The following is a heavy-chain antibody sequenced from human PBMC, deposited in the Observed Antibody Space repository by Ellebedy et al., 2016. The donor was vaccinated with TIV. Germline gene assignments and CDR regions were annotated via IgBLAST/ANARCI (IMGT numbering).Heavy chain of an antibody. V-gene: IGHV3-23*01. Sequence: GGSLRLSCAASGFTFSSYAMSWVRQAPGKGLEWVSGISGSGGSTYYADSVKGRFTISRDISKNTLYLQMNSLRVEDTAVYYCVRDQQLDVYWYFDLWGRGTLVTVSS. CDR1: GFTFSSYA. CDR2: ISGSGGST. J-gene: IGHJ2*01. D-gene: IGHD6-13*01. CDR3: VRDQQLDVYWYFDL.